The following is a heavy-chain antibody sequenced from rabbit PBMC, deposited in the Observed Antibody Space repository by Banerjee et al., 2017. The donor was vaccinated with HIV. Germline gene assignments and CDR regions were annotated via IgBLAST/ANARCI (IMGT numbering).Heavy chain of an antibody. D-gene: IGHD6-1*01. CDR2: IDTGDGST. V-gene: IGHV1S40*01. Sequence: QSLEESGGDLVKPGASLTLTCTASGFSFSSGYDMCWVRQAPGKGLEWIGCIDTGDGSTYYASWVNGRFTISKTSSTTVDVQMTSLTAADTATYFCARADYIAGDANYDSVSVFRLWGPGTLVTVS. CDR1: GFSFSSGYD. J-gene: IGHJ4*01. CDR3: ARADYIAGDANYDSVSVFRL.